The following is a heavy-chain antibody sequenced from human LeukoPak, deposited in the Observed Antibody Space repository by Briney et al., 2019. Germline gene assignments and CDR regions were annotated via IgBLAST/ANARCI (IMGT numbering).Heavy chain of an antibody. Sequence: HGASVKVSCKASGYTFTGYYMHWVRQAPGQGLEWMGIINPSGGSTSHAQKFQGRVTMTRDMSTSTVYMELSSLRSEDTAVYYCARDNSYYGSGSYEGGYWGQGTLVTVSS. CDR2: INPSGGST. D-gene: IGHD3-10*01. CDR1: GYTFTGYY. J-gene: IGHJ4*02. V-gene: IGHV1-46*01. CDR3: ARDNSYYGSGSYEGGY.